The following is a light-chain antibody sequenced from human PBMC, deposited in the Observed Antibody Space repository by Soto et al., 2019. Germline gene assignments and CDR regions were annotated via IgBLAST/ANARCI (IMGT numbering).Light chain of an antibody. CDR3: CSYAGSFYV. Sequence: QSALTQPRSVSGSHGQSVTISCTGTSSDVGGYNYVSWYLQHPGKAPKLMIYDVSERPSGVPDRFSGSKSGNTASLTISGLQAEDEADYYCCSYAGSFYVFGTGTKLTVL. V-gene: IGLV2-11*01. CDR2: DVS. J-gene: IGLJ1*01. CDR1: SSDVGGYNY.